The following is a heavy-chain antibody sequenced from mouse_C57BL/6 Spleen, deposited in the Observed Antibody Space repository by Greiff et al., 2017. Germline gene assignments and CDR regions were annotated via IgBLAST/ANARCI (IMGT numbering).Heavy chain of an antibody. Sequence: VQGVESGAELVRPGTSVKVSCKASGYAFTNYLIEWVKQRPGQGLEWIGVINPGSGGTNYNEKFKGKATLTADKSSSTAYMQLSSLTSEDSAVYFCASHYGSSGAMDYWGQGTSVTVSS. CDR3: ASHYGSSGAMDY. CDR2: INPGSGGT. J-gene: IGHJ4*01. CDR1: GYAFTNYL. V-gene: IGHV1-54*01. D-gene: IGHD1-1*01.